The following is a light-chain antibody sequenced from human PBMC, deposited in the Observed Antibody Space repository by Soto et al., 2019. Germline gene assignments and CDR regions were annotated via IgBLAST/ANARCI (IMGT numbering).Light chain of an antibody. CDR2: GNG. CDR1: SSNIGAGYD. CDR3: QSYDSSLSGVV. J-gene: IGLJ2*01. V-gene: IGLV1-40*01. Sequence: QSVLTQPPSVSGAPGQRVTISCTGSSSNIGAGYDVHWYQQLPGTARKLLIYGNGNRPSGVPDRFSGSKSGTSASLAITGLQAEDEADYYCQSYDSSLSGVVFGGGTKLTVL.